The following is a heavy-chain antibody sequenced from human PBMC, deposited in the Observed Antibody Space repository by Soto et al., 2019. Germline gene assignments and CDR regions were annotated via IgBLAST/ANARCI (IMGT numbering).Heavy chain of an antibody. V-gene: IGHV3-53*01. CDR1: GFTVSNNY. CDR2: IYSAGNT. CDR3: SRAPGGGASNLGLDY. J-gene: IGHJ4*02. Sequence: LRLSCAASGFTVSNNYMSWVRQAPGKGLEWVSLIYSAGNTLYADSVRGRFTISRDGSKNTLYLQMNSLRAEDTAVYYCSRAPGGGASNLGLDYWGQGTLVTVSS. D-gene: IGHD1-26*01.